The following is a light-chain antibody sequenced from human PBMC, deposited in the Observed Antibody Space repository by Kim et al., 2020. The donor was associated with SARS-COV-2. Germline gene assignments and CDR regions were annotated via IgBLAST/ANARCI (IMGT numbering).Light chain of an antibody. V-gene: IGKV3-15*01. CDR3: QQYNKRPPWT. J-gene: IGKJ1*01. CDR2: GAS. CDR1: QSVSSN. Sequence: EIVMTQSPATLSVSPGERATLSCRASQSVSSNLAWYQQKPGQAPRLLIHGASTRAIGIPARFSGSGSGTEFTLIISSLQSEDFALYYCQQYNKRPPWTFGQGTKVEIK.